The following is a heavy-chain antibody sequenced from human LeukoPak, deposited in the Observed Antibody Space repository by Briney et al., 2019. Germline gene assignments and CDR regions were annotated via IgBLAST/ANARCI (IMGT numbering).Heavy chain of an antibody. CDR3: ARDYSGSYLFDY. J-gene: IGHJ4*02. Sequence: GGSLRLPCAASGFTFSSYTIHWVRQAPGKGLEWVAIISYDGSNKYYADSVKGRFTISRDNSKNTLYLQMNSLRAEDTAVYYCARDYSGSYLFDYWGQGTLVTVSS. V-gene: IGHV3-30-3*01. D-gene: IGHD1-26*01. CDR2: ISYDGSNK. CDR1: GFTFSSYT.